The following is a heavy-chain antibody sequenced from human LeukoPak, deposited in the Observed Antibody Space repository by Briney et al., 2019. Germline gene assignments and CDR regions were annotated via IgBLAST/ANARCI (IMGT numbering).Heavy chain of an antibody. CDR2: IYYSGST. J-gene: IGHJ4*02. V-gene: IGHV4-59*01. Sequence: SSETLSLTCTVSGGSISSYYWSWIRQPPGKGLEWIGYIYYSGSTNYNPSLKSRVTISVDTSKNQFSLKLSSVTAADTAVYYCARASLRYCSGGSCSFDYWGQGTLVTVSS. CDR1: GGSISSYY. CDR3: ARASLRYCSGGSCSFDY. D-gene: IGHD2-15*01.